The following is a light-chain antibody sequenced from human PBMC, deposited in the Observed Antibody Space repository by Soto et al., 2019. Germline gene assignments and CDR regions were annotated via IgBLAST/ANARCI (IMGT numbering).Light chain of an antibody. J-gene: IGKJ1*01. CDR1: QSIRSR. V-gene: IGKV1-5*01. CDR2: DAS. CDR3: QQYNSYST. Sequence: DIQMTQSPSTLSASVGDTVTITCRASQSIRSRLAWFQQKPGKAPKLLIYDASSLESGVPQRFSGSGSGTEFTLTISSLQPDDFATYYCQQYNSYSTFGQGTKVDIK.